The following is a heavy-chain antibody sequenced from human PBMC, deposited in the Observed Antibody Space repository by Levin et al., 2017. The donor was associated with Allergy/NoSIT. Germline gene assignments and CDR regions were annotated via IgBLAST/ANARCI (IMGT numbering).Heavy chain of an antibody. V-gene: IGHV1-69*02. CDR1: GGTFSSYT. D-gene: IGHD5-12*01. J-gene: IGHJ4*02. CDR3: ASGGSGYDWGFDY. CDR2: IIPILGIA. Sequence: SVKVSCKASGGTFSSYTISWVRQAPGQGLEWMGRIIPILGIANYAQKFQGRVTITADKSTSTAYMELSSLRSEDTAVYYCASGGSGYDWGFDYWGQGTLVTVSS.